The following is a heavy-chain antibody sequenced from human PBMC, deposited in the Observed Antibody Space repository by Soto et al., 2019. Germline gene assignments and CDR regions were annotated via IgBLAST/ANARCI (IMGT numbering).Heavy chain of an antibody. CDR2: VYYRGRS. V-gene: IGHV4-39*01. CDR1: GGSVTNSSYY. D-gene: IGHD4-17*01. CDR3: VSQRTTVPTQAYCDY. J-gene: IGHJ4*02. Sequence: SENLSLTCTVSGGSVTNSSYYWGWIRQSPGKGLEWIGSVYYRGRSYSKSSVKSRVTISVDTSKNRFSLSLNSVTASDTAVYFCVSQRTTVPTQAYCDYWGPGALVTVS.